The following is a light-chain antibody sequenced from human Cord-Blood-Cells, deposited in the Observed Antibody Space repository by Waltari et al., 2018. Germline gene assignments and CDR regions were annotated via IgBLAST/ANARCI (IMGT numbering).Light chain of an antibody. V-gene: IGKV3-11*01. CDR2: DAS. J-gene: IGKJ2*01. Sequence: EIVLTQSPATLSLSPGERATLSCRASQSVSSYLAWCQQKPGQAPRLLIYDASNRATGIPARFSGSGSGTDFTLTISSLEPEDFAVYYCQQRSNWPPGYTFGQGTKLEIK. CDR3: QQRSNWPPGYT. CDR1: QSVSSY.